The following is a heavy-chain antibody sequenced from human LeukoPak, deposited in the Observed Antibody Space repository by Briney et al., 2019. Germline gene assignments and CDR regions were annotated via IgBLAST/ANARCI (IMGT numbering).Heavy chain of an antibody. CDR1: GGTFSSYA. CDR3: AWEGMDYFDY. Sequence: SVKVSCKASGGTFSSYAISWVRQAPGQGLEWVGRIIPILGIANYAQKFQGRVTITADKSTSTAYMELSSLRSEDTAVYYCAWEGMDYFDYWGQGTLVTVSS. V-gene: IGHV1-69*04. D-gene: IGHD1-26*01. CDR2: IIPILGIA. J-gene: IGHJ4*02.